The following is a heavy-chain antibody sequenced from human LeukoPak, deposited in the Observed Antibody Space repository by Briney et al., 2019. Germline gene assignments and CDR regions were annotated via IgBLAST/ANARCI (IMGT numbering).Heavy chain of an antibody. CDR2: INWNGGST. CDR1: GFTFDDYG. V-gene: IGHV3-20*04. Sequence: GGSLRLSCAASGFTFDDYGMSWVRQAPGKGLEWVSGINWNGGSTGYADSVKGRFTISRDNAKNSLYLQMNSLRAEDTALYYCARKGVGGYSYGGNFDYWGQGTLVTVSS. CDR3: ARKGVGGYSYGGNFDY. D-gene: IGHD5-18*01. J-gene: IGHJ4*02.